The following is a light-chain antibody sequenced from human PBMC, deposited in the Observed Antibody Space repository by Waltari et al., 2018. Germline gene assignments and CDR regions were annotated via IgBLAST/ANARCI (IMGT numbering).Light chain of an antibody. CDR3: NSRDSSGNHLV. J-gene: IGLJ1*01. V-gene: IGLV3-19*01. CDR2: GKN. Sequence: SSELTQYPAVSVALGQTVRITCQGDSLRSYYASWYQQKPGQAPEFLIYGKNNRPSGIPDRFSGSSSGDTVTLTITGAQAEDEADYYCNSRDSSGNHLVFGPGTKVTVL. CDR1: SLRSYY.